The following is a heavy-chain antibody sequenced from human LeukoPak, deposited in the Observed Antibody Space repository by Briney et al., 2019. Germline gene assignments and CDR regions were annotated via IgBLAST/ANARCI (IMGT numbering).Heavy chain of an antibody. CDR1: GGTFSSYA. V-gene: IGHV1-69*06. D-gene: IGHD2-2*01. CDR3: ARDYCSSTSCIGAFDI. Sequence: VASVKVSCKASGGTFSSYAISWVRQAPGQGLEWMGGIIPIFGTANYAQKFQGRVTITADKSTSTAYMELSSLRSEDTAVYYCARDYCSSTSCIGAFDIWGQGTMVTVSS. J-gene: IGHJ3*02. CDR2: IIPIFGTA.